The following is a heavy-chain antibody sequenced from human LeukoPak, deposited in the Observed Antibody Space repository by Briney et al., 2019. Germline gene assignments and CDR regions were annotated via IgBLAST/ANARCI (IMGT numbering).Heavy chain of an antibody. CDR3: ARGYNWNYPSLWAFDI. D-gene: IGHD1-7*01. J-gene: IGHJ3*02. Sequence: SQTLSLTCAISGDSVSSNSAAWNWIRRSPSRGLEWLGRTYYRSKWYNDYAVSVKSRITINPDTSKNQFSLQLNSVTPEDTAVYYCARGYNWNYPSLWAFDIWGQGTMVTVSS. CDR2: TYYRSKWYN. CDR1: GDSVSSNSAA. V-gene: IGHV6-1*01.